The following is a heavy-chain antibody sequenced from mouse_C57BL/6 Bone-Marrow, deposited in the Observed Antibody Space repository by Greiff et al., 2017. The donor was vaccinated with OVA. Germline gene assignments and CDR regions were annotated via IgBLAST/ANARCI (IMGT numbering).Heavy chain of an antibody. CDR2: INPSSGYT. D-gene: IGHD1-1*01. V-gene: IGHV1-7*01. CDR1: GYTFTSYW. Sequence: VQLVESGAELAKPGASVKLSCKASGYTFTSYWMHWVKQRPGQGLEWIGYINPSSGYTKYNQKFKDKATLTADKSSSTAYMQLSSLTYEDSAVYYCHYYGSSYVMDYWGQGTSVTVSS. CDR3: HYYGSSYVMDY. J-gene: IGHJ4*01.